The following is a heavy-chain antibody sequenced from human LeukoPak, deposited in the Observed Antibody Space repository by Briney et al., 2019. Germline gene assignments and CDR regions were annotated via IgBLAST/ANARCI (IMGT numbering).Heavy chain of an antibody. CDR1: GYTFTSYN. V-gene: IGHV1-8*01. J-gene: IGHJ4*02. CDR2: MNPNSGNT. D-gene: IGHD6-13*01. CDR3: VRGRKRYVGIAAADFDY. Sequence: ASVKVSCKASGYTFTSYNIHWVRQATGQGLEWMGWMNPNSGNTGYAQKFQDRVTMTRNISISTAYMELSSLRSEDTAVYYCVRGRKRYVGIAAADFDYWGQGILVTVSS.